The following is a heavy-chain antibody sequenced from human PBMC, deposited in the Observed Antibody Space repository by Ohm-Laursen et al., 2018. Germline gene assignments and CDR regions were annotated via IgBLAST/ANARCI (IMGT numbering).Heavy chain of an antibody. CDR1: GFNFDDYG. Sequence: SLRLSCTASGFNFDDYGMSWVRQAPGKGLEWVSAISGSGASTYYADSVKGRFTISRDNSKNTLYLQMNSLRAEDTAVYYCAKGTNYYGSGSYSDYWGQGTLVTVSS. J-gene: IGHJ4*02. CDR3: AKGTNYYGSGSYSDY. CDR2: ISGSGAST. D-gene: IGHD3-10*01. V-gene: IGHV3-23*01.